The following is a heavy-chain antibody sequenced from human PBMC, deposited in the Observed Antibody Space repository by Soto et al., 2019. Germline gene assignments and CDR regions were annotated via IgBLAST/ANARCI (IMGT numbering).Heavy chain of an antibody. Sequence: QVQLQESGPGLVKPSGILSLTCAVSGGSITDKWWSWIRQTPGKGLEWIGEVHHSGSTNYSPSLKSRVTLSVDTSKHDFALQLFSLTAADTAIYYCAREGDHPFSLGYWGQGTLVTVSS. CDR1: GGSITDKW. V-gene: IGHV4-4*02. CDR3: AREGDHPFSLGY. CDR2: VHHSGST. D-gene: IGHD3-16*01. J-gene: IGHJ4*02.